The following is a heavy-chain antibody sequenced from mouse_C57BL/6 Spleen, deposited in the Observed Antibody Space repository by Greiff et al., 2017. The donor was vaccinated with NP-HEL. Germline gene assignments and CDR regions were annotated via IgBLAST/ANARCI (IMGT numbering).Heavy chain of an antibody. D-gene: IGHD4-1*01. CDR2: ISDGGSYT. CDR3: ARASLTAPDY. CDR1: GFTFSSYA. V-gene: IGHV5-4*01. Sequence: EVQLQESGGGLVKPGGSLKLSCAASGFTFSSYAMSWVRQTPEKRLEWVATISDGGSYTYYPDNVKGRFTISRDNAKNNLYLQMSHLKSEDTAMYYCARASLTAPDYWGQGTTLTVSS. J-gene: IGHJ2*01.